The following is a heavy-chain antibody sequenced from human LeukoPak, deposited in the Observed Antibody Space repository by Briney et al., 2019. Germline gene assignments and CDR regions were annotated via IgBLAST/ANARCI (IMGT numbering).Heavy chain of an antibody. J-gene: IGHJ6*03. CDR3: VRDRLGNYYYYMDV. Sequence: AGGSLRLSCTASEFTLSSYWMHWVRHAPGKGLVWVSRTNPDGSSTNYADSVKGRFTVSRDNAKNTLYLQMNSLRAEDTSVYYCVRDRLGNYYYYMDVWGKGTTVTVSS. D-gene: IGHD3-10*01. CDR1: EFTLSSYW. CDR2: TNPDGSST. V-gene: IGHV3-74*01.